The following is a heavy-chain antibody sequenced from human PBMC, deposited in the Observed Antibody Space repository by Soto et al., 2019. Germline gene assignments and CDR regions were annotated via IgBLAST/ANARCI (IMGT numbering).Heavy chain of an antibody. D-gene: IGHD3-10*01. CDR3: ATVLRGVVNWFDP. J-gene: IGHJ5*02. V-gene: IGHV1-18*01. CDR1: GDTFTNFG. Sequence: HLVQSGPEVKKPGASITVSCKTSGDTFTNFGLSWVRQAPGQGLEWMGWIATYNSTRNYAQKFQGRLTLTTDTSTRTAYMELKSLRYDATAVYYCATVLRGVVNWFDPWGQGTLVTVSS. CDR2: IATYNSTR.